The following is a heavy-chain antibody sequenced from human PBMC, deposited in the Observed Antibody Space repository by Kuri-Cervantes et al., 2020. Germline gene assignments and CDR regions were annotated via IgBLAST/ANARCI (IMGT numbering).Heavy chain of an antibody. Sequence: GESLKISCAASGFTVSSNYMSWVRQAPGKGLEWVSLISWNGGSTYYADSVKGRFTISRDNSKNSLYLQMNSLRSEDTALYYCAKDLSSIAARRGMYYGMDVWGQGTTVTVSS. J-gene: IGHJ6*02. D-gene: IGHD6-6*01. V-gene: IGHV3-43*01. CDR2: ISWNGGST. CDR1: GFTVSSNY. CDR3: AKDLSSIAARRGMYYGMDV.